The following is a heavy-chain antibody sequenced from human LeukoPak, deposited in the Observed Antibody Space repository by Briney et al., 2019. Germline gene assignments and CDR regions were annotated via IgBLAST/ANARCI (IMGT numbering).Heavy chain of an antibody. CDR3: VEDLLQWYKFDS. D-gene: IGHD4-23*01. CDR1: GFTFSSYG. Sequence: PGGSLRLSCTASGFTFSSYGIHWVRQAPGKRLEWVSFVRYDGKNQYYADSVKGRFTVSRDNSKKTVSLQMHSLRREDTAVYYCVEDLLQWYKFDSWGQGTLVIVSS. V-gene: IGHV3-30*02. CDR2: VRYDGKNQ. J-gene: IGHJ4*02.